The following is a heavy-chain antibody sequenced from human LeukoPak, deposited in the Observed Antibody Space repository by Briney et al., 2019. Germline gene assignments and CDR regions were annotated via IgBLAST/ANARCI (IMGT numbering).Heavy chain of an antibody. CDR1: GGSISSYY. Sequence: SETLSLTCTVSGGSISSYYWSWIRQPPGKGLEWIGYIYYSGSTNYNPSLKSRVTISVDTSKNQFSLKPSSVTAADTAVYYCASIAAAGVGPFDIWGQGTMVTVSS. D-gene: IGHD6-13*01. J-gene: IGHJ3*02. CDR2: IYYSGST. CDR3: ASIAAAGVGPFDI. V-gene: IGHV4-59*08.